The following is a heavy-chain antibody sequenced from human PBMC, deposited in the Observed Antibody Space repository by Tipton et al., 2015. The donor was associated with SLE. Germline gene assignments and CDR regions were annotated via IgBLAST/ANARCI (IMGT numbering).Heavy chain of an antibody. V-gene: IGHV4-38-2*02. J-gene: IGHJ6*02. CDR1: VFSISSYY. D-gene: IGHD4-17*01. Sequence: TLSLTCTVSVFSISSYYWGWIRQSPGKGLVWVGHVHDSGTTYYNPSLKSRVTISVDTSKNQFSLNLSSVTAADTAVYYCAGIGGKATVSPFYYYGMDVWGQGP. CDR2: VHDSGTT. CDR3: AGIGGKATVSPFYYYGMDV.